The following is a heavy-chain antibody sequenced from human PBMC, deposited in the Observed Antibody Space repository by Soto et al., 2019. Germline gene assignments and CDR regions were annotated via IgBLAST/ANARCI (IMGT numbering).Heavy chain of an antibody. CDR2: IYHSGST. V-gene: IGHV4-30-2*01. Sequence: PSETLSLTCAVSGGSISSGGYSWSWIRQPPGKGLEWIGYIYHSGSTYYNPSLKSRVTISVDRSKNQFSLKLSSVTAADTAVYYCARGGDFWVYYGMDVWGQGTTVTVSS. CDR3: ARGGDFWVYYGMDV. J-gene: IGHJ6*02. D-gene: IGHD3-3*01. CDR1: GGSISSGGYS.